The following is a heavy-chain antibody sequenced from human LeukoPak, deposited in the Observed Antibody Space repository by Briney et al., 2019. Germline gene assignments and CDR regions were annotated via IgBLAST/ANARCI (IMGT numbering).Heavy chain of an antibody. Sequence: PGGSLRLSCAASGFTFSSYAMHWVRQAPGKGLEWVAVISYDGSNKYYADSVKGRFTIPRDNSKNTLYLQMNSLRAEDTAVYYCARDRARILHHWGQGTLVTVSS. CDR3: ARDRARILHH. CDR2: ISYDGSNK. V-gene: IGHV3-30-3*01. J-gene: IGHJ1*01. CDR1: GFTFSSYA. D-gene: IGHD2-21*01.